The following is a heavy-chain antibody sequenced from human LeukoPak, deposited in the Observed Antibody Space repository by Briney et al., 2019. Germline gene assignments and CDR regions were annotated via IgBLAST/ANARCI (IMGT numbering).Heavy chain of an antibody. CDR3: AELGITMIGGV. V-gene: IGHV3-11*04. D-gene: IGHD3-10*02. Sequence: PGGSLRLSCAASGFTVSSNYMSWVRQAPGKGLEWVSYISSSGSTIYYADSVKGRFTISRDNAKNSLYLQMNSLRAEDTAVYYCAELGITMIGGVWGKGTAVTISS. CDR1: GFTVSSNY. CDR2: ISSSGSTI. J-gene: IGHJ6*04.